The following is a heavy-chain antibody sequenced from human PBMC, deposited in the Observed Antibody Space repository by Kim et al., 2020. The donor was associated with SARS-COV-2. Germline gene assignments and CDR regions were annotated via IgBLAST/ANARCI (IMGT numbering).Heavy chain of an antibody. CDR2: IYYSGST. CDR3: ARLARSFIAAAGPFDY. Sequence: SETLSLTCTVSGGSISSSSYYWGWIRQPPGKGLECIGSIYYSGSTYYNPSLKSRVTISVDTSKNQFSLKLSSVTAADTAVYYCARLARSFIAAAGPFDYWGQGTLVTVSS. D-gene: IGHD6-13*01. CDR1: GGSISSSSYY. J-gene: IGHJ4*02. V-gene: IGHV4-39*01.